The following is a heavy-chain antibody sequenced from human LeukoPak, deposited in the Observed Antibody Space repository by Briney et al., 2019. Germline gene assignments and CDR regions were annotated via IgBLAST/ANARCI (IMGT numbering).Heavy chain of an antibody. CDR1: GASISSYY. D-gene: IGHD3-22*01. CDR2: IYYSGSI. V-gene: IGHV4-59*01. CDR3: ARENPSGYYNRPIDY. Sequence: SETLSLVCTVSGASISSYYWSWIRQPPGKGLEWIGDIYYSGSIKYNPSLKSRVTMSVDTSKNQFSLKLSSVTAADTAIYYCARENPSGYYNRPIDYWGQGTLVTVSS. J-gene: IGHJ4*02.